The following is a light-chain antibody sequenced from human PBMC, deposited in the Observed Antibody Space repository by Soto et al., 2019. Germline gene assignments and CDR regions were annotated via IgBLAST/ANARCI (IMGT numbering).Light chain of an antibody. CDR3: QQYYSYPWT. CDR2: AAS. J-gene: IGKJ1*01. Sequence: AIRMTQSPSSFSASTGDRVTITCRASQGISSYLAWYQQKPGQAPKLLIYAASTLQSGVPSRFSGSGSGTDFTLTISCLQSDDFATYYCQQYYSYPWTFGQGTKVEIK. V-gene: IGKV1-8*01. CDR1: QGISSY.